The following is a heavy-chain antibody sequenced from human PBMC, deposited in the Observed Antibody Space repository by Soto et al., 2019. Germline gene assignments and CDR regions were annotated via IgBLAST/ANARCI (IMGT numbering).Heavy chain of an antibody. CDR3: ARSLRRGPPIDY. J-gene: IGHJ4*02. Sequence: SETLSLTCTVSGGSIRSGGYYLSWIRQPPGKGLESIGYIYYSGSTYYNPSLKSRVTISVDTSKNQFSLKLSSATAADTAVYYCARSLRRGPPIDYWGQGTLVTVSS. CDR2: IYYSGST. D-gene: IGHD3-10*01. CDR1: GGSIRSGGYY. V-gene: IGHV4-30-4*01.